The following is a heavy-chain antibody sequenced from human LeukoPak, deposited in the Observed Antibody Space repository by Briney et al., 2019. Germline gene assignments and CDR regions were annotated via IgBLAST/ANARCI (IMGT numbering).Heavy chain of an antibody. D-gene: IGHD4/OR15-4a*01. CDR2: ITSSGTTT. CDR3: GRDPDYGDPY. Sequence: GGSLRLSCSASGFSFSDTYMGWFSLSPEKGREWSAYITSSGTTTEYADSVKGRFTISRVNAKNSLYLQMNSLRPEDTAVYYCGRDPDYGDPYWGQGTLVTVSS. V-gene: IGHV3-11*01. J-gene: IGHJ4*02. CDR1: GFSFSDTY.